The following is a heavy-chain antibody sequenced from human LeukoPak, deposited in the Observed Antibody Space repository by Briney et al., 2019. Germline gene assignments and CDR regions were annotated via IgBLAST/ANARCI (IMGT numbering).Heavy chain of an antibody. J-gene: IGHJ4*02. V-gene: IGHV1-8*01. CDR1: GCTFTSYD. CDR2: MNPNSGNT. Sequence: ASVKVSCKASGCTFTSYDINWVRQAPGQGLEWMGYMNPNSGNTGYAQKFQGRVTMTRNTSISTAYMELSSLTSEDTAVYYCARVPRELRAYWGQGTLVTVSA. D-gene: IGHD1-26*01. CDR3: ARVPRELRAY.